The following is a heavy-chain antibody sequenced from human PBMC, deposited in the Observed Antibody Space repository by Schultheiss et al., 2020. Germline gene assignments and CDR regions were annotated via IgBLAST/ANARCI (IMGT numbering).Heavy chain of an antibody. V-gene: IGHV1-69*04. CDR1: GGTFSSYT. Sequence: SVKVSCKASGGTFSSYTLSWVRQAPGQGLEWMGRIISILGIANYAQKFQGRVTITADKSTNTAHMELRSLKFDDTAVYYCAREGDTSGSWDHWGQGTLVTVSS. D-gene: IGHD6-19*01. J-gene: IGHJ4*02. CDR3: AREGDTSGSWDH. CDR2: IISILGIA.